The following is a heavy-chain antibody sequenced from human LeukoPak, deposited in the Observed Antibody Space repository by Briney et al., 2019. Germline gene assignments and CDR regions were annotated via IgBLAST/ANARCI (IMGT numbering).Heavy chain of an antibody. V-gene: IGHV3-23*01. CDR3: ARDPEDYGGNLRY. Sequence: QAGGSLRLSCAASGFTFSSYAMSWVRQAPGKGLEWVSAISGSGGSTYYADSVKGRFTISRDNSKNTLYLQMNSLRAEDTAVYYCARDPEDYGGNLRYWGQGTLVTVSS. CDR1: GFTFSSYA. D-gene: IGHD4-23*01. CDR2: ISGSGGST. J-gene: IGHJ4*02.